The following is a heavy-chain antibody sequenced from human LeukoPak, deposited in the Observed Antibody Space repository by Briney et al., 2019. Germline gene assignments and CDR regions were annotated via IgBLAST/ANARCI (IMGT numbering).Heavy chain of an antibody. CDR1: GFTFSSYG. Sequence: GGSLRLSCAASGFTFSSYGMHWVRQAPGKGLEWVANIEQDGGETYYVDSVKGRFTISRDNAKNSLSLQMNSLRAEDTAVYYCARRGIISGWYWAYYFDYWGQGTLVTVSS. CDR2: IEQDGGET. D-gene: IGHD6-19*01. CDR3: ARRGIISGWYWAYYFDY. J-gene: IGHJ4*02. V-gene: IGHV3-7*01.